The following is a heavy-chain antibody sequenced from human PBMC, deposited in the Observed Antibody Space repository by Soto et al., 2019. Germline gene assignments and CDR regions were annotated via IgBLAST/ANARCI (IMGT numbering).Heavy chain of an antibody. Sequence: SETLSLTCTVSGGSISSYYWSWIRQPAGKGLEWIGRIYTSGSTNYNPSLKSRVTMSVDTSKNQFSLKLSSVTAADTAVYYCARMACTNGVCSASDYWGQGTLVTVSS. J-gene: IGHJ4*02. V-gene: IGHV4-4*07. CDR2: IYTSGST. D-gene: IGHD2-8*01. CDR1: GGSISSYY. CDR3: ARMACTNGVCSASDY.